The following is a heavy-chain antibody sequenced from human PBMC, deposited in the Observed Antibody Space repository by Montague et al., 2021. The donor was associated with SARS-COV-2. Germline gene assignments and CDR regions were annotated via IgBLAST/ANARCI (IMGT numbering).Heavy chain of an antibody. D-gene: IGHD6-19*01. CDR2: ISISGST. CDR1: GGSISSDSYY. J-gene: IGHJ4*02. Sequence: TLSLTCTVSGGSISSDSYYWSWIRQPAGKGLEWIGRISISGSTNYNPSLKSRVTISVDTSKNQFSLKLSSVTAADTAVYYCARDIAVAGLFDYWGQGTLVTVSS. CDR3: ARDIAVAGLFDY. V-gene: IGHV4-61*02.